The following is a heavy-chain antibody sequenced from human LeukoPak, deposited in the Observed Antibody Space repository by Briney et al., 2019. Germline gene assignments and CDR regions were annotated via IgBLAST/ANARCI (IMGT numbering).Heavy chain of an antibody. J-gene: IGHJ5*02. Sequence: SETLSLTCTVSGGSISSYYWSWIRQPAGKGLEWIGRIYTSGSTNYNPSLKSRVTMSVDTSKNQFSLKLSSVTAADTAVYYCARDSYYYDSSGYFPGFDPWGQRTLVTVSS. CDR2: IYTSGST. CDR1: GGSISSYY. D-gene: IGHD3-22*01. CDR3: ARDSYYYDSSGYFPGFDP. V-gene: IGHV4-4*07.